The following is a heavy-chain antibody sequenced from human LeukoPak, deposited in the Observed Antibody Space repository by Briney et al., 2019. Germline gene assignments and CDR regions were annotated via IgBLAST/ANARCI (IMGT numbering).Heavy chain of an antibody. D-gene: IGHD3-16*01. Sequence: SVKVSCKASGGTFSSYAISWLRQAPGQGLEWMGGIIPIFGTANYAQKFQGRVTITTDESTSTAYMELSSLRSEDTAVYYCARGYDSHYYYYYMDVWGKGTTVTVSS. J-gene: IGHJ6*03. CDR3: ARGYDSHYYYYYMDV. CDR1: GGTFSSYA. CDR2: IIPIFGTA. V-gene: IGHV1-69*05.